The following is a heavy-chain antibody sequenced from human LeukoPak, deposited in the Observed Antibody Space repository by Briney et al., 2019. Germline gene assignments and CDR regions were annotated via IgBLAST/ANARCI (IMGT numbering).Heavy chain of an antibody. D-gene: IGHD4-23*01. CDR2: ISWNSGSI. J-gene: IGHJ3*02. CDR1: GFTLDDCS. CDR3: AKADRNSNAFDI. Sequence: FLRLSFAASGFTLDDCSMHWVRQASGKGLGWVSGISWNSGSIGYADSVKGRFTISRDNAKNSLYLQMNSLRAEDMALYYCAKADRNSNAFDIWGQGTMVTVSS. V-gene: IGHV3-9*03.